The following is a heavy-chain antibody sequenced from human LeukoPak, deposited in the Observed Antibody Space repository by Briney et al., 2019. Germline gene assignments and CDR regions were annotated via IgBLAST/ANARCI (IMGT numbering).Heavy chain of an antibody. V-gene: IGHV3-74*03. CDR2: INGDGSYT. Sequence: GGSLRLSCAASGFTFSSYWMNWVRQAPGKGLVWVSRINGDGSYTKYADSVKGRFTISRDNAKNTLFLQMNSLSAEDTAVYFCGRDKSEYDSSGRGDYWGQGTLVTVSS. CDR1: GFTFSSYW. D-gene: IGHD3-22*01. J-gene: IGHJ4*02. CDR3: GRDKSEYDSSGRGDY.